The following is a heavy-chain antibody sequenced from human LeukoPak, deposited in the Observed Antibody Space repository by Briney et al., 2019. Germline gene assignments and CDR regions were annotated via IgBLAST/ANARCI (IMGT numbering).Heavy chain of an antibody. V-gene: IGHV3-9*01. D-gene: IGHD5-24*01. CDR1: GFTFDDYA. Sequence: GGSLRLSCAASGFTFDDYAMHWVRQAPGKGLEWVSGISWNSGYIGYADSVKGRFTISRDNAKNSLYLQMNSLRAEDTAVYYCARDRRWLQAPSDYWGQGTLVTVSS. CDR3: ARDRRWLQAPSDY. J-gene: IGHJ4*02. CDR2: ISWNSGYI.